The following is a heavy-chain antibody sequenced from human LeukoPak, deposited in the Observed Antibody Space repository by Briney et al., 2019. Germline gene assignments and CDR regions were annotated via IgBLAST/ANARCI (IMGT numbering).Heavy chain of an antibody. CDR3: ANSSLLAAAGTCWY. J-gene: IGHJ4*02. D-gene: IGHD6-13*01. CDR1: GGSFSGYY. Sequence: SETLSLTCAVYGGSFSGYYWSWIRQPPGKGLEWGGEINHSGSTNYNPSLKSRVTISVDTSKNQFSLKLSSVTAADTAVYYCANSSLLAAAGTCWYWGQGTLVTVSS. V-gene: IGHV4-34*01. CDR2: INHSGST.